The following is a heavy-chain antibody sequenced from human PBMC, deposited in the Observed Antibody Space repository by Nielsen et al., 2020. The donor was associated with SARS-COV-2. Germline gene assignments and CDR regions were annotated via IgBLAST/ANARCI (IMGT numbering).Heavy chain of an antibody. J-gene: IGHJ4*02. D-gene: IGHD1-26*01. CDR3: ARHRQWELLGIDY. Sequence: SETLSLTCSVSSGSISSNFYYWGWIRQPPGKGLEWIGSHYYGGSTYYNPSLKSRVTISVDTSKNQFSLRLTSVTAADTAVYYCARHRQWELLGIDYWGQGTLVTVSS. CDR1: SGSISSNFYY. CDR2: HYYGGST. V-gene: IGHV4-39*01.